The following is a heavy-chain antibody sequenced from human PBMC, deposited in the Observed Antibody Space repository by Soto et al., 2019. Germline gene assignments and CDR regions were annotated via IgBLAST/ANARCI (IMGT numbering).Heavy chain of an antibody. J-gene: IGHJ3*02. CDR1: GFSLSTSGVG. Sequence: QITLKESGPTLVKPTQTLTLTCTFSGFSLSTSGVGVGWIRQPPGKALEWLALIYWDDDKRYSPSLKSRLTNTKDTSKNQLVLTMTNMDPVDTATYYCSRSYCGGDCSPRVDAFDIWCQGTMVTVSS. V-gene: IGHV2-5*02. CDR2: IYWDDDK. D-gene: IGHD2-21*02. CDR3: SRSYCGGDCSPRVDAFDI.